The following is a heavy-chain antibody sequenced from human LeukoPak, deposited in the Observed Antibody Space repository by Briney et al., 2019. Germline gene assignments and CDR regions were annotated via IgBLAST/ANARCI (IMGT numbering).Heavy chain of an antibody. CDR1: GYTFTGYY. V-gene: IGHV1-2*06. CDR2: INPNSGGT. Sequence: GASVKVSCKASGYTFTGYYIHWVRQAPGQGLEWMGRINPNSGGTNYAQKFQGRVTMTRDTSISTAYMELSRPRSDDTAVYYCATGRSVRLAVAGAELDYWGQGTLVTVSS. J-gene: IGHJ4*02. D-gene: IGHD6-19*01. CDR3: ATGRSVRLAVAGAELDY.